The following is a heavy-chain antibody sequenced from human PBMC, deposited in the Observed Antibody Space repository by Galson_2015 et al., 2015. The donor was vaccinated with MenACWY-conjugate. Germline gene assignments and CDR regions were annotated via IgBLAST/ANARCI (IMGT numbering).Heavy chain of an antibody. CDR1: GYTFTSYG. CDR2: ISAYNGNT. J-gene: IGHJ6*02. V-gene: IGHV1-18*01. D-gene: IGHD4-17*01. Sequence: SVKVSCKASGYTFTSYGISWVRQAPGQGLEWMGWISAYNGNTNYAQKLQGRVTMTTDTSTSTAYMELRSLRSDDTAVYYCASPTTTNYYYALDVWGQGTTVTVSS. CDR3: ASPTTTNYYYALDV.